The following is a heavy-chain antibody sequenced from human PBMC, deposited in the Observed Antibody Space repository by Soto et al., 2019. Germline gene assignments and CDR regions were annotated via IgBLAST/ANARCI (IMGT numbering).Heavy chain of an antibody. CDR3: AMVDNYVTPTPQDV. CDR1: GYIFVNYG. V-gene: IGHV1-18*01. CDR2: ISPYSGNT. Sequence: QVQLVQSGDEVRKPGSSVKVSCKASGYIFVNYGIAWVRQAPGQGLEWMGWISPYSGNTHYASKVQGRLTMSTXTXPSTASVDLGSLTSDDTAVYYCAMVDNYVTPTPQDVWGQGTTVTVSS. J-gene: IGHJ6*02. D-gene: IGHD3-16*01.